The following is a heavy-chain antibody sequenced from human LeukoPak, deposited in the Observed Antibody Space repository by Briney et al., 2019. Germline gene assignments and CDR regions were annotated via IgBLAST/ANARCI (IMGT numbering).Heavy chain of an antibody. D-gene: IGHD6-19*01. J-gene: IGHJ4*02. V-gene: IGHV4-34*01. CDR2: INHSGST. CDR1: GGSISSYY. Sequence: SETLSLTCTVSGGSISSYYWSWIRQPPGKGLEWIGEINHSGSTNYNPSLKSRVTISVDTSKNQFSLKLSSVTAADTAVYYCARGSTIAVGSNFDYWGQGTLVTVSS. CDR3: ARGSTIAVGSNFDY.